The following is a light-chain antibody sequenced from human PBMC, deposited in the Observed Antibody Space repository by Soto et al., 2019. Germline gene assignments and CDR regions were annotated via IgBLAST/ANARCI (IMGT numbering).Light chain of an antibody. CDR2: GAS. J-gene: IGKJ1*01. V-gene: IGKV3-20*01. CDR1: QSLSGSY. CDR3: QQYGSSRKT. Sequence: EIVLTQSPGTLSLSPGDRATLSCRTSQSLSGSYLAWYQQKPGQAPRLLIYGASSRATGIPDRFSGRGSGTDFTLTISRLEPEDFAVYYCQQYGSSRKTFGQGTKVEIK.